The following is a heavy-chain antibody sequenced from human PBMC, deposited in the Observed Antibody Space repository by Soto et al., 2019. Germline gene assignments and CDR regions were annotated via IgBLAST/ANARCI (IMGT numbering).Heavy chain of an antibody. V-gene: IGHV1-69*13. CDR1: GGTFSSYA. J-gene: IGHJ6*02. CDR2: IIPIFGTA. CDR3: ARDVVVVTAYYYYGMDV. Sequence: SVKVSCKASGGTFSSYAISWVRQAPGQGLEWMGGIIPIFGTANYAQKFQGRVTITADESTSTAYMELSSLRSEDTAVYYCARDVVVVTAYYYYGMDVWGQGTTVTVSS. D-gene: IGHD2-2*01.